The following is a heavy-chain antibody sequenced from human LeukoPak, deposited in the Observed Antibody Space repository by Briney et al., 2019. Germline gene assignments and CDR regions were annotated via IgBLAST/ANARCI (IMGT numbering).Heavy chain of an antibody. D-gene: IGHD3-22*01. J-gene: IGHJ6*02. Sequence: PSETLSLTCTVSGGSIRSYYWSWIRQPPGKGLEWIGYIYYSGSTNYNPSLKSRVTISVDTSKNQFSLKLSSVTAADTAVYYCARVHADSSGYHPGYGMDVWGQGTRVTVSS. CDR2: IYYSGST. CDR3: ARVHADSSGYHPGYGMDV. V-gene: IGHV4-59*01. CDR1: GGSIRSYY.